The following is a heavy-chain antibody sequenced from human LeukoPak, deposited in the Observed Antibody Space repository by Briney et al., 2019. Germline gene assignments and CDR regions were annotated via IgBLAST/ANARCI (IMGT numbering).Heavy chain of an antibody. D-gene: IGHD1-26*01. V-gene: IGHV4-39*01. CDR1: GGSISSSGYY. Sequence: AETLCLSCTVSGGSISSSGYYWGCLGQRPGKGLEWIVSLYYSGSTYYNPSIKSRVTISVDTSKNQLSLKLSSLTAADTAVYYCARHEYSGSYYGLSWFDPWGQGTLVTVSS. CDR2: LYYSGST. CDR3: ARHEYSGSYYGLSWFDP. J-gene: IGHJ5*02.